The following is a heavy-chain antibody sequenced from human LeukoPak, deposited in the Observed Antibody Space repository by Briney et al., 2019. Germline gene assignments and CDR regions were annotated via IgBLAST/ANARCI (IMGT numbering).Heavy chain of an antibody. Sequence: GGSLRLSCAASGLTFSDYYMSWIRQAPGKGLEWVSYISSSGSTIYYADSVKGRFTISRDNSKNTLYLQMNSLRAEDTAVYYCAKETNVYSSSFGFQHWGQGTLVTVSS. V-gene: IGHV3-11*01. CDR3: AKETNVYSSSFGFQH. J-gene: IGHJ1*01. D-gene: IGHD6-13*01. CDR2: ISSSGSTI. CDR1: GLTFSDYY.